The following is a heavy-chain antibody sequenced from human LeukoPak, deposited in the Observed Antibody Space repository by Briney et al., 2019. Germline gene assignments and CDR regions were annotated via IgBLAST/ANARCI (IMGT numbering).Heavy chain of an antibody. D-gene: IGHD3-22*01. J-gene: IGHJ4*02. V-gene: IGHV4-59*01. CDR2: IYYSGGT. Sequence: SETLSLTCTVSGGSISSYYWSWIRQPPGKGLEWIGYIYYSGGTNYNPSLKSRVTISVDTSKNQFSLKLSSVTAADTAVYYCARGVRQDYYDSSGYSRAFYFDYWGQGTLVTVSS. CDR1: GGSISSYY. CDR3: ARGVRQDYYDSSGYSRAFYFDY.